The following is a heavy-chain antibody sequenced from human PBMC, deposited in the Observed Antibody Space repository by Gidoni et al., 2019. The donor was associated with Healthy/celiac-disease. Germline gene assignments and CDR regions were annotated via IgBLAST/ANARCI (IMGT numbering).Heavy chain of an antibody. CDR3: ANGVAAAAAWY. CDR1: GFTFSSYA. J-gene: IGHJ4*02. Sequence: EVQLLESGGGLVQPGGSLRLSCSASGFTFSSYAMTWVRQAPGKGMEWVSAISGSGGSTYYADSVKGRFTTSRDNSKNTLYLQMTSLRAEDTAVYYCANGVAAAAAWYWGQGTLVTVSS. CDR2: ISGSGGST. V-gene: IGHV3-23*01. D-gene: IGHD6-13*01.